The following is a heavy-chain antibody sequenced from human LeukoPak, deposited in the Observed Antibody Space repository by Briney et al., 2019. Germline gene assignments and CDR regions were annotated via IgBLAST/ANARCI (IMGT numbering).Heavy chain of an antibody. CDR3: ATKLRFLEWLSHYGMDV. CDR1: GFTVSSNY. Sequence: GGSLRLSCAASGFTVSSNYMSWVRQAPGKGLEWVSVIYSGGSTYYADSVKGRFTISRHNSKNTLYLQMNSLRAEDTAVYYCATKLRFLEWLSHYGMDVWGQGTTVTVSS. CDR2: IYSGGST. D-gene: IGHD3-3*01. V-gene: IGHV3-53*04. J-gene: IGHJ6*02.